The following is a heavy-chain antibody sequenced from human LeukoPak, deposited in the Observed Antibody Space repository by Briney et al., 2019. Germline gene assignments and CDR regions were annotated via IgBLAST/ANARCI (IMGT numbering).Heavy chain of an antibody. CDR1: GGSISSYY. D-gene: IGHD3-22*01. CDR2: IYYSGST. J-gene: IGHJ6*02. V-gene: IGHV4-59*01. Sequence: SETLSLTCTVSGGSISSYYWSWIRQPPGKGLEWIGYIYYSGSTNYNPSLKSRVTISVDTSKNQFSLKLSSVTAADTAVYYCARGPGYDDNTGYAFQMDVWGQGTTVTVSS. CDR3: ARGPGYDDNTGYAFQMDV.